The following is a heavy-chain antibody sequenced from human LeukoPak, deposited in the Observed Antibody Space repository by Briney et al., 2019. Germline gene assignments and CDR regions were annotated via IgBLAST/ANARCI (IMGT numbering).Heavy chain of an antibody. D-gene: IGHD3-16*01. V-gene: IGHV4-59*01. CDR2: IYYSGST. CDR3: ARYGLIRGFEY. CDR1: GGSMSSYY. J-gene: IGHJ4*02. Sequence: SETLSLTCTVSGGSMSSYYWSWIRQPPGKLLEWVGYIYYSGSTTYSPSLKSRVTISVDTSKNDFSLKLTSVTAADTAVYYCARYGLIRGFEYWGQGTLVTVSS.